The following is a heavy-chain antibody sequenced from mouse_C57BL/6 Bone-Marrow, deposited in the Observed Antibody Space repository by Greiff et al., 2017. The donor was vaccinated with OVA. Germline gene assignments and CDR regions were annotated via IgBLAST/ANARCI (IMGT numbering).Heavy chain of an antibody. CDR3: ARHAGRGEDYWYFVV. J-gene: IGHJ1*03. CDR1: DYEFPSHD. Sequence: EVMLVESGGGLVQPGESLKLSCESNDYEFPSHDMSWVRKTPEKRLELVAAINSNGGSTYYPDTMERRFIISRDNTKKTVYLQLSSLRSEDTALYYCARHAGRGEDYWYFVVWGTGNTVTVSA. D-gene: IGHD3-3*01. CDR2: INSNGGST. V-gene: IGHV5-2*01.